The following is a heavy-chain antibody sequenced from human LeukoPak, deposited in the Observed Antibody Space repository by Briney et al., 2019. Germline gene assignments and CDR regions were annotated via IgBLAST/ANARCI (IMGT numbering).Heavy chain of an antibody. V-gene: IGHV4-38-2*01. Sequence: SETLSLTCAVSGYYISSGYYWGWIRQPPGKGLEWIGSIYHSGSTYYNPSLKSRVTISVDTSKNQFSLKLSSVTAADTAVYYCASAIGATTGYYFDYWGQGTLDTVSS. CDR2: IYHSGST. J-gene: IGHJ4*02. D-gene: IGHD1-26*01. CDR1: GYYISSGYY. CDR3: ASAIGATTGYYFDY.